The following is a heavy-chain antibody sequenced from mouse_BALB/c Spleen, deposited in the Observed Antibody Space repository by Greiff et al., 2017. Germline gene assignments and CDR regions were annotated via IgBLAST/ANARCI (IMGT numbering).Heavy chain of an antibody. CDR3: ARLGNYGSSYWYFDV. J-gene: IGHJ1*01. V-gene: IGHV5-12-2*01. CDR1: GFTFSSYT. D-gene: IGHD1-1*01. CDR2: ISNGGGST. Sequence: DVHLVESGGGLVQPGGSLKLSCAASGFTFSSYTMSWVRQTPEKRLEWVAYISNGGGSTYYPDTVKGRFTISRDNAKNTLYLQMSSLKSEDTAMYYCARLGNYGSSYWYFDVWGAGTTVTVSS.